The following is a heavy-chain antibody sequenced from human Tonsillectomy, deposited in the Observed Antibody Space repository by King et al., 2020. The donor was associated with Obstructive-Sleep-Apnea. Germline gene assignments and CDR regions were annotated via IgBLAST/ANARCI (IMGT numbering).Heavy chain of an antibody. D-gene: IGHD2-15*01. J-gene: IGHJ4*02. V-gene: IGHV1-2*04. CDR2: INPNSGGT. CDR3: ARDQGCSGGSCYYGFDY. Sequence: VQLVESGAEVKKPGASVKVSCKASGYTFTGYYMHWVRQAPGQGLEWMGWINPNSGGTNYAQKFQGWVTMTRDTSISTAYMEVSRLRSDDTAGYYCARDQGCSGGSCYYGFDYWGQGTLVTVSS. CDR1: GYTFTGYY.